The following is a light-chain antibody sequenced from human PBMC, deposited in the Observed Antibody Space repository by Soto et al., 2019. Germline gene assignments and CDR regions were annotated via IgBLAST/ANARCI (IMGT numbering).Light chain of an antibody. J-gene: IGKJ2*01. V-gene: IGKV3-20*01. CDR2: AAS. CDR3: QQYGRSYT. CDR1: QTVSSAY. Sequence: ETVLTQSPGTLSLSPGERATLSCRASQTVSSAYLAWYQQKAGQAPRLLIYAASRRATGTTDRFSGSGSGTDFTLTISRLEPEDFALYYCQQYGRSYTFGQGTKLEIK.